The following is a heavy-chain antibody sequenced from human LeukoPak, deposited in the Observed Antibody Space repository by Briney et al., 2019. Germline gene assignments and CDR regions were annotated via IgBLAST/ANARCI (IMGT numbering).Heavy chain of an antibody. J-gene: IGHJ4*02. D-gene: IGHD1-26*01. V-gene: IGHV4-39*01. CDR2: IYYSGST. Sequence: SETLSLTCTVSGGSISSGSFYWGWIRQPPGKGLEWIGSIYYSGSTYYNPSLKSRVTISVDASKNQFSLKLSSVTAADTAVYYCERLMGSYDLDYWGQGTLVTVSS. CDR3: ERLMGSYDLDY. CDR1: GGSISSGSFY.